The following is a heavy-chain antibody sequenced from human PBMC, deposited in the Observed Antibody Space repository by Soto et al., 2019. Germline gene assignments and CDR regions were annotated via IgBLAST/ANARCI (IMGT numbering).Heavy chain of an antibody. CDR3: ATSNWGYYFDY. Sequence: SETLSLTCTVSGGSISSYYWSWIRQPPGKGLEWIGYIYYSGSTNYNPSLKSRVTISVDTSKNQFSLKLSSVTAADTAVYYCATSNWGYYFDYWGQGTLVTVSS. J-gene: IGHJ4*02. CDR1: GGSISSYY. CDR2: IYYSGST. D-gene: IGHD7-27*01. V-gene: IGHV4-59*08.